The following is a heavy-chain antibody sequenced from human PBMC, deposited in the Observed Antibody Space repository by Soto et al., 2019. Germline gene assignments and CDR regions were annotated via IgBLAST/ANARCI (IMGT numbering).Heavy chain of an antibody. CDR1: GFSLGHHA. V-gene: IGHV3-23*01. D-gene: IGHD3-22*01. CDR2: ISGGADHT. J-gene: IGHJ4*02. CDR3: AKMGGYYDSSDKRYFDG. Sequence: GALRISRTSPGFSLGHHAMGWVRPAPGKGLEWVSVISGGADHTHYADSVKGRFTISRDNSKNTLYVQMDSLRAEDTAVYYCAKMGGYYDSSDKRYFDGWGLGTLVTVSS.